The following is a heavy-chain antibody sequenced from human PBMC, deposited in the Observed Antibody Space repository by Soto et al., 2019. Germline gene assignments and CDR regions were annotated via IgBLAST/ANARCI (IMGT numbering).Heavy chain of an antibody. CDR2: IIPIPGTA. J-gene: IGHJ6*02. V-gene: IGHV1-69*13. D-gene: IGHD2-2*01. Sequence: VKVSCKACGGSFGSYAISWVRQAQGQGLEWMGGIIPIPGTANYAQKFQGRVTIAADESTSTAYMELSSLRSEDTAVYYCARSQGSSTSLEIYYYYYYGMDVWGQGTTVTVSS. CDR1: GGSFGSYA. CDR3: ARSQGSSTSLEIYYYYYYGMDV.